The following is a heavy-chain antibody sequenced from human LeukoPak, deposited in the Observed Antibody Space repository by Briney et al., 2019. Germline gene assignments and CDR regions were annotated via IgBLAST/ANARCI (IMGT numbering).Heavy chain of an antibody. V-gene: IGHV3-21*01. Sequence: GGSLRLSCSASGFTFSGYSMNWVRQAPGKGLEGVSSISFSSSYIYYADSVKGRFSISRDNAKNSLYLQMNSLRAEDTAVYYCARYCSSTSCSEDFYYMDVWGKGTTVTVSS. CDR2: ISFSSSYI. J-gene: IGHJ6*03. CDR1: GFTFSGYS. CDR3: ARYCSSTSCSEDFYYMDV. D-gene: IGHD2-2*01.